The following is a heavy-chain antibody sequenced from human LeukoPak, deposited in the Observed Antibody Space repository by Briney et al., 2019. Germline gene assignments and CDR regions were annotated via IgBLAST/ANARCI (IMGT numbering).Heavy chain of an antibody. V-gene: IGHV3-74*01. J-gene: IGHJ6*02. CDR3: ASGLYGMDV. Sequence: GGSLRLSCAASGFTFSSYWMHWVRQAPGKGLVWVSRINNDGSSTNYADSVKGRFTISRDNAKNTLYLEMNSLRAEDTAVYYCASGLYGMDVWGQGTTVTVSS. CDR2: INNDGSST. CDR1: GFTFSSYW. D-gene: IGHD2-21*01.